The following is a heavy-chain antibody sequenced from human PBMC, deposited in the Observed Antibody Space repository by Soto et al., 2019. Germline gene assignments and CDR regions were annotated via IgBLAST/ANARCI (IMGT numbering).Heavy chain of an antibody. CDR2: FDPEDGET. CDR1: GYTLTELS. CDR3: ATDQRGMITFGGVIAPYNWFDP. D-gene: IGHD3-16*02. J-gene: IGHJ5*02. V-gene: IGHV1-24*01. Sequence: ASVKVSCKVSGYTLTELSMHWVRQAPGKGLEWMGGFDPEDGETIYAQKFQGRVTMTEDTSTDTAYMELSSLRSEDTAVYYCATDQRGMITFGGVIAPYNWFDPWGQGTLVTVSS.